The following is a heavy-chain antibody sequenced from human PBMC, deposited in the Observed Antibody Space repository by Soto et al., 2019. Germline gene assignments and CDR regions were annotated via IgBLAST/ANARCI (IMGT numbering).Heavy chain of an antibody. CDR1: GFTFSSYA. CDR2: ISSNGGST. Sequence: PGGSLRLSCAASGFTFSSYAMHWVRQAPGKGLEYVSAISSNGGSTYYANSVKGRFTISRDNSKNTLYLQMGSLRAEDMAVYYCARTTYYYDSSGYYDYWGQATLVTVSS. J-gene: IGHJ4*02. D-gene: IGHD3-22*01. V-gene: IGHV3-64*01. CDR3: ARTTYYYDSSGYYDY.